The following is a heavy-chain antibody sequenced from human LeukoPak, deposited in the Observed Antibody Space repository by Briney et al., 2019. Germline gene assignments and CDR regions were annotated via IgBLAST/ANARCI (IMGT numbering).Heavy chain of an antibody. J-gene: IGHJ5*02. CDR2: INHSGST. D-gene: IGHD3-3*01. CDR1: GGSFSGSY. CDR3: ATQISWSGYYQEA. V-gene: IGHV4-34*01. Sequence: PSETLSLTCAVYGGSFSGSYWSWIRQPPGKGLEWIGEINHSGSTNYNPSLKSRVTISVDTSKNQFSLKLSSVTAADTAVYYCATQISWSGYYQEAWGQGTLVTVSS.